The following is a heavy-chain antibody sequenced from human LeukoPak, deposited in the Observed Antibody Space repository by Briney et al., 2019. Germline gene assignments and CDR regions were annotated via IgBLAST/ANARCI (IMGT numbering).Heavy chain of an antibody. CDR3: ARDRGDGAYGDYGFDY. Sequence: ASVKVSCKASGYTFTSYGISWVRQAPGQGLEWMGWISAYNGNTNYAQKLQGRVTMTRDTSISTAYMELSRLRSDDTAVYYCARDRGDGAYGDYGFDYWGQGTLVTVSS. CDR1: GYTFTSYG. J-gene: IGHJ4*02. D-gene: IGHD4-17*01. CDR2: ISAYNGNT. V-gene: IGHV1-18*01.